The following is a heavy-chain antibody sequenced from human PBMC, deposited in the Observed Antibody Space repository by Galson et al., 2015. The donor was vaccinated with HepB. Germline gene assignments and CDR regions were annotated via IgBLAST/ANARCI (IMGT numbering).Heavy chain of an antibody. D-gene: IGHD3-22*01. V-gene: IGHV3-23*01. CDR1: GFTFSSYA. CDR2: ISGSGGST. Sequence: SLRLSCAASGFTFSSYAMSWVRQAPGKGLEWVSAISGSGGSTYYADSVKGRFTISRDNSKNTLYLQMNSLRAEDTAVYYCAKTRDSSGQLGYYFDYWGQGTLVTVSS. CDR3: AKTRDSSGQLGYYFDY. J-gene: IGHJ4*02.